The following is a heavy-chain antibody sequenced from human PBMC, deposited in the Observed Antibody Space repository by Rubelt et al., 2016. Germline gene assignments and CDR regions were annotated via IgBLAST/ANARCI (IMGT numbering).Heavy chain of an antibody. CDR3: ATVKHLSLES. Sequence: QVQLVQSGAEVKRPGASVKVSCKASGYTFTRYSIHWVRQAPGQRLEWMGWINAGNGNTTYSQNFQGRVTITRDTSASTAYMEVSSLRSEDTAVDDCATVKHLSLESWGQGTLVTVSS. V-gene: IGHV1-3*01. CDR2: INAGNGNT. CDR1: GYTFTRYS. J-gene: IGHJ4*02.